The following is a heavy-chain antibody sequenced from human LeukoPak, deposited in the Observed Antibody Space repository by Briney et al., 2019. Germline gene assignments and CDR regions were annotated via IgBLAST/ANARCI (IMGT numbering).Heavy chain of an antibody. CDR3: ARMRQWLAYYFDY. Sequence: PSETLSLTCAVYGGSFSGYYWSWIRQPPGKGLEWIGEINHSGSTNYNPSLKSRVTISVDTSKNQFSLKLSSVTAADTAVYYCARMRQWLAYYFDYWGQGTLVTVSS. V-gene: IGHV4-34*01. CDR2: INHSGST. J-gene: IGHJ4*02. CDR1: GGSFSGYY. D-gene: IGHD6-19*01.